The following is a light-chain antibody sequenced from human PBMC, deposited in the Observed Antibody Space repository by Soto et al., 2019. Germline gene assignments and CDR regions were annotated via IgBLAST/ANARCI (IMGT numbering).Light chain of an antibody. V-gene: IGKV3-20*01. CDR1: QSVPSDW. CDR2: GAS. CDR3: QQYGNFPYT. Sequence: EIVVTQSPGTLSLSPGERATLSCRASQSVPSDWLAWYRHKPGQAPRLLIFGASSRATGVPDRVSGSGSGKVVPITINRLEPEDFGMSYFQQYGNFPYTFGQGTQLEI. J-gene: IGKJ2*01.